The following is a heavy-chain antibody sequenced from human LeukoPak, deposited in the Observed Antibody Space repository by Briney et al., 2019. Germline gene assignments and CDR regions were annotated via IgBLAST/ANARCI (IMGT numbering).Heavy chain of an antibody. J-gene: IGHJ3*02. D-gene: IGHD2-2*01. CDR3: AREPYHRGAFDI. Sequence: SQTLSLTCTVSGGSISSGDYYWSWIRQPPGKGLEWIAYIYYSGSTYYNPSLKSRVTISVDTSKNQFSLKLSSVTAADTAVYYCAREPYHRGAFDIWGQGTMVTVSS. CDR2: IYYSGST. V-gene: IGHV4-30-4*08. CDR1: GGSISSGDYY.